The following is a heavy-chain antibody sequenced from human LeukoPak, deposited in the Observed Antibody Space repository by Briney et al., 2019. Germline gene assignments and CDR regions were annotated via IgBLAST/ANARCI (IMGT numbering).Heavy chain of an antibody. CDR3: ARDDAGIAAAGVIDY. V-gene: IGHV1-18*01. J-gene: IGHJ4*02. CDR1: GGTFSSYA. Sequence: ASVKVSCKASGGTFSSYAISWVRQAPGQGLEWMGWISAYNGNTNYAQKLQGRVTMTTDTSTSTAYMELRSLRSDDTAVYYCARDDAGIAAAGVIDYWGQGTLVTVSS. CDR2: ISAYNGNT. D-gene: IGHD6-13*01.